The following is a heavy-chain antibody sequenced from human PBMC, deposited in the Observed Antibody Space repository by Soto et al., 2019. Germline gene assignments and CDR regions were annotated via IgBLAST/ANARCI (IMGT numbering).Heavy chain of an antibody. CDR1: GGSFSDYW. CDR2: INYSGST. Sequence: QVQLQQWGAGLLKPSETLSLTCGVYGGSFSDYWWSWIRQPPGRGLEWIGEINYSGSTHYNPSLKGRVTISVDTSKKQVSLKVTSVTAADTAVYFCARVARMSSVGSWSPELWGRGTLVTVSS. CDR3: ARVARMSSVGSWSPEL. J-gene: IGHJ2*01. D-gene: IGHD6-13*01. V-gene: IGHV4-34*01.